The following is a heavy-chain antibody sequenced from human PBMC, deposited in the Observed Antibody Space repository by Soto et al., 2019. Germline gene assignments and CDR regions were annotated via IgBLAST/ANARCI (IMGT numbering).Heavy chain of an antibody. CDR2: ISSSSSTI. V-gene: IGHV3-48*01. CDR1: GFTFSSYS. Sequence: GSLRLSCAASGFTFSSYSMNWVRQAPGKGLEWVSYISSSSSTIYYADSVKGRFTISRDNAKNSLYLQMNSLRAEDTAVYYCARGYSSWPYYYYGMDVWGQGTTVTVSS. D-gene: IGHD6-13*01. CDR3: ARGYSSWPYYYYGMDV. J-gene: IGHJ6*02.